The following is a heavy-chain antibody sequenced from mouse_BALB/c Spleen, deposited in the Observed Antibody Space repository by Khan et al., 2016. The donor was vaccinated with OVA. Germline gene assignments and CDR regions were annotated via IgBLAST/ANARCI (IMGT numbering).Heavy chain of an antibody. D-gene: IGHD1-1*02. J-gene: IGHJ3*01. CDR2: ISDGGSYT. V-gene: IGHV5-4*02. CDR3: ARAGYGGFAY. CDR1: GFTFSDYY. Sequence: EVELVESGGGLVKPGGSLKLSCAASGFTFSDYYMSWVRQTPEKRLEWVATISDGGSYTYYPDSVQGRFTISRDNATNHLYLQMSSLKSEDTAMYYCARAGYGGFAYWGQGTLVTVAA.